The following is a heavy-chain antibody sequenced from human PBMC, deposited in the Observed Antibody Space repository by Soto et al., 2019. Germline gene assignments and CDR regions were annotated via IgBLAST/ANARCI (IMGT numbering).Heavy chain of an antibody. CDR2: IYHTGTT. V-gene: IGHV4-38-2*02. J-gene: IGHJ4*02. CDR3: ARDGLRYFDSSGYYSGPPLDY. CDR1: GFSISSDYF. Sequence: SLTCAVSGFSISSDYFWGWIRQPPGKGLEWIGSIYHTGTTYYSPSLKSRATIFLDTSKNQFSLNLTSVTAADTAIYYCARDGLRYFDSSGYYSGPPLDYCGQGARVTVSS. D-gene: IGHD3-22*01.